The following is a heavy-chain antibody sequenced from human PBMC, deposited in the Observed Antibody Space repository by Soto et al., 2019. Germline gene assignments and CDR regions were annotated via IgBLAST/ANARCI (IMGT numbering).Heavy chain of an antibody. CDR1: GGSISSAEDY. J-gene: IGHJ6*04. V-gene: IGHV4-30-4*01. D-gene: IGHD3-10*01. CDR3: ARSRITDMDV. Sequence: QVQLQESGPGLVKPSQTLSLTCTVSGGSISSAEDYWSWIRQPPGKGLEWIGYIYYSGSTYYNPSLKSRVTISVDTSKTEFSLKLRSVTAADTAVYYCARSRITDMDVWGEGTTVTVSS. CDR2: IYYSGST.